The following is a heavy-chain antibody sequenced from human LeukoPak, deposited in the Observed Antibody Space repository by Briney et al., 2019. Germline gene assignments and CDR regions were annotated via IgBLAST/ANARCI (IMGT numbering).Heavy chain of an antibody. CDR1: GFTFDDYT. Sequence: GGSLRLSCAASGFTFDDYTMHWVRQAPGKGLEWVSLISWDGGSTYYADSVKGRFTISRDNAKNSLYLQMNSLRAEDTAVYYCARDVSSWTPGAFDIWGQGTMVTVSS. D-gene: IGHD6-13*01. J-gene: IGHJ3*02. CDR3: ARDVSSWTPGAFDI. CDR2: ISWDGGST. V-gene: IGHV3-43*01.